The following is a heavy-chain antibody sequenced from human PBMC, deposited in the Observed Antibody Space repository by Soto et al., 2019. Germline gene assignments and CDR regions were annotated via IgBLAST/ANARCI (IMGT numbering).Heavy chain of an antibody. CDR3: ARQGDGYNYDYYGMDV. CDR1: GGSISISSYY. Sequence: SETLSLTCTVSGGSISISSYYWGCIRQPPGKGLEWIGSIYYSGSTYYNPSLKSRVTISVDTSKNQFSLKLSSVTAADTAVYYCARQGDGYNYDYYGMDVWGQGTTVTVSS. J-gene: IGHJ6*02. CDR2: IYYSGST. D-gene: IGHD5-12*01. V-gene: IGHV4-39*01.